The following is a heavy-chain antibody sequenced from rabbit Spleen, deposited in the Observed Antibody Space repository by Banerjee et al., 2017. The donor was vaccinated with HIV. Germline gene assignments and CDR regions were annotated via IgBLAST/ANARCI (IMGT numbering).Heavy chain of an antibody. Sequence: QEQLVESGGGLVQPEGSLTLTCTASGFSFSSNYYMCWVRQAPGKGLEWIACIYAGGSGNTYYATWAKGRFTISKTSSTTVTLQMTSLTAADTATYFCARDTSSSFSSYGMDLWGQGTLVTVS. J-gene: IGHJ6*01. CDR3: ARDTSSSFSSYGMDL. CDR1: GFSFSSNYY. CDR2: IYAGGSGNT. V-gene: IGHV1S45*01. D-gene: IGHD1-1*01.